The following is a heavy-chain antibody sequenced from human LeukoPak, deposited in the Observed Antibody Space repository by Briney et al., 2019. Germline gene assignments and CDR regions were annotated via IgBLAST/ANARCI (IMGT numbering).Heavy chain of an antibody. CDR1: GFTFSSHA. V-gene: IGHV3-23*01. Sequence: QSGGSLRLSCAASGFTFSSHAMSWVRKAPGKGLEWVSGISGGGGSKYYADTVRGRFGIYRDNSKNTLSLQMNSLRVEDTAVYYCAKTPLEYCTSGSCYVIDWGQGTLVTVSS. CDR3: AKTPLEYCTSGSCYVID. CDR2: ISGGGGSK. D-gene: IGHD2-15*01. J-gene: IGHJ4*02.